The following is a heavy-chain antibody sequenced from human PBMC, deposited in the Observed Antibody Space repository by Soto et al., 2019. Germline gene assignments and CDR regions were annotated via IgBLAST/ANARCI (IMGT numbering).Heavy chain of an antibody. Sequence: VQLVQSGAEVKKPGASLRVSCETSGGTSTIYTITWVRQAPGQGLQWMGRIVPTLRITNYAQEFQGRLTITADSSTSTAHIELTSLTSEDTAVYYCATDKYGAGRVGVHSWGQGTLVTVSS. CDR2: IVPTLRIT. D-gene: IGHD1-26*01. CDR3: ATDKYGAGRVGVHS. J-gene: IGHJ5*02. CDR1: GGTSTIYT. V-gene: IGHV1-69*08.